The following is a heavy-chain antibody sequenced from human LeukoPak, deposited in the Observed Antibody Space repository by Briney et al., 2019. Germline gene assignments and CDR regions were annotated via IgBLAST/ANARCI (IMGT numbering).Heavy chain of an antibody. CDR1: GGSVSSGSYY. Sequence: SSETLSLTCTVSGGSVSSGSYYWSWIRQPPGKGLEWIASIYYTGTTYYYPSLTSRGTISLDTSNNQFSLRLTSVTAADTAVYYCVRHLGANAFTIWGQGTMVTVSS. J-gene: IGHJ3*02. V-gene: IGHV4-39*01. D-gene: IGHD3-16*01. CDR3: VRHLGANAFTI. CDR2: IYYTGTT.